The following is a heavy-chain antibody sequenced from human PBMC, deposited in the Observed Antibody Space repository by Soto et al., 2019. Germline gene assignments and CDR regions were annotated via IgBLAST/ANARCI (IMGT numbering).Heavy chain of an antibody. Sequence: ESGPTLVNPTQTLTLTCTFSGFSLSTSGVGVGWIRQPPGKALEWLALIYWNDDKRYSPSLKSRLTITKDTSKNQAVLTMTNMDPVDTATYYCAHENHQFSRFDPWGQGTLVTVSS. V-gene: IGHV2-5*01. CDR3: AHENHQFSRFDP. CDR1: GFSLSTSGVG. CDR2: IYWNDDK. J-gene: IGHJ5*02.